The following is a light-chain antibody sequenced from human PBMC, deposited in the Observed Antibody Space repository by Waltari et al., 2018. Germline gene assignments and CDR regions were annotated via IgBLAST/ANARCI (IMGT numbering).Light chain of an antibody. CDR3: QQTSRTPFT. Sequence: DIQMTQSPSSLSASVGDRLTITCRASQNIGHSLSWYRQKPGKAPTLLIYTTSNLQSGVPSRFSGSGSGTDFTLSISSLQLEDFATYFCQQTSRTPFTVGPGTKVDL. V-gene: IGKV1-39*01. CDR1: QNIGHS. CDR2: TTS. J-gene: IGKJ3*01.